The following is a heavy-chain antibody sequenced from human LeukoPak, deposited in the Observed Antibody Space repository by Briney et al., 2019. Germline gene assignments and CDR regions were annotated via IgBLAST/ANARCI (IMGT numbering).Heavy chain of an antibody. V-gene: IGHV3-48*01. CDR3: ARDKYYYDSSGGAYYFDY. D-gene: IGHD3-22*01. CDR1: GLTFSSYW. CDR2: ISTSSTTI. J-gene: IGHJ4*02. Sequence: GGSLRLSCAASGLTFSSYWMHWVRQAPGKGLEWLSYISTSSTTIYYADSVKGRFTISRDNAKNSLYLQMNSLRAEDTAVYYCARDKYYYDSSGGAYYFDYWGQGTLVTVSS.